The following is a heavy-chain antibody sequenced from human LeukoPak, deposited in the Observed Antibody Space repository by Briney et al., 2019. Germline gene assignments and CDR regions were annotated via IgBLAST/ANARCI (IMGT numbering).Heavy chain of an antibody. CDR3: ARGHYYGSGSYYMDV. J-gene: IGHJ6*03. V-gene: IGHV1-8*02. CDR1: GYIFTGYY. D-gene: IGHD3-10*01. Sequence: ASVKVSCKASGYIFTGYYIHWVRQATGQGLEWMGWMNPNSGNTGYAQKFQGRVTMTRNTSISTAYMELSSLRSEDTAVYYCARGHYYGSGSYYMDVWGKGTTVTISS. CDR2: MNPNSGNT.